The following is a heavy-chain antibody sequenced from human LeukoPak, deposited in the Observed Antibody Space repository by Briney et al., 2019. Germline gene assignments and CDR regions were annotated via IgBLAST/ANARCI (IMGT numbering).Heavy chain of an antibody. V-gene: IGHV3-21*01. Sequence: GGSLRLSCAASGFTFSSYSMNWVCQAPGKGLEWVSSISSSSSYIYYADSVKGRFTISRDNAKNSLYLQMNSLRAEDTAVYYCAAEPATIFGVVRIRDYWGQGTLVTVSS. J-gene: IGHJ4*02. CDR2: ISSSSSYI. CDR1: GFTFSSYS. D-gene: IGHD3-3*01. CDR3: AAEPATIFGVVRIRDY.